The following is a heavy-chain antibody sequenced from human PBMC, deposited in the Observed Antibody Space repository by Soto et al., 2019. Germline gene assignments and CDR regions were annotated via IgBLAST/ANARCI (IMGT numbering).Heavy chain of an antibody. D-gene: IGHD3-3*01. CDR1: GYTFTSYY. V-gene: IGHV1-46*01. CDR3: ARDLLRITIFSTPLRGMDV. J-gene: IGHJ6*02. Sequence: ASVKVSCKASGYTFTSYYMHWARQAPGQGLEWMGIINPSGGSTSYAQKFQGRVTMTRDTSTSTVYMELSSLRSEDTAVYYCARDLLRITIFSTPLRGMDVWGQGTTVTVFS. CDR2: INPSGGST.